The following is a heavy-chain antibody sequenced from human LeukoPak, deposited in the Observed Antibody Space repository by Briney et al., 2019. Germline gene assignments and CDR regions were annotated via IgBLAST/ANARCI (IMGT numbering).Heavy chain of an antibody. CDR1: GFTFSSYS. V-gene: IGHV3-21*01. CDR3: ARESRPEDAFDI. CDR2: ISSSSSYI. J-gene: IGHJ3*02. Sequence: GGSLRLSCAASGFTFSSYSMNWVRQAPGKGLEWVSSISSSSSYIYYADSVKGRFTISRDNAKNSLYLQMNSLRAEDTAVYYCARESRPEDAFDIWGQGTMVTVSS.